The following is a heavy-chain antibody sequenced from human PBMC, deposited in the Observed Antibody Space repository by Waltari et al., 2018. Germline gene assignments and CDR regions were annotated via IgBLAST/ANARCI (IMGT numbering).Heavy chain of an antibody. V-gene: IGHV1-69*15. CDR2: ITPIFGTA. CDR1: GGPFSSYA. CDR3: ARSRSLVGATRDGYDAFDI. Sequence: QVQLVQSGAEVKKPGSSVKVSCQASGGPFSSYAISWVRQAPRQGLEWMGRITPIFGTANYAQKFQGRVTITADESTSTAYMELSSLRSEDTAVYYCARSRSLVGATRDGYDAFDIWGQGTMVTVSS. J-gene: IGHJ3*02. D-gene: IGHD1-26*01.